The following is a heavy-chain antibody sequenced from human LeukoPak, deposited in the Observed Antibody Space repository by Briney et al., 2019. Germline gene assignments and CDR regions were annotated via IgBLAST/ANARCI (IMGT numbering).Heavy chain of an antibody. CDR3: AKDSDYDPYGVDY. J-gene: IGHJ4*02. Sequence: GRSLRLSCAASGFTFDDYAMHWVRQAPGKGLEWVSGISWNSGGIGYADSVKGRFTISRDNAKNSLYLQMNRLRAEDTALYYCAKDSDYDPYGVDYWGQGTLVTVSS. D-gene: IGHD3-22*01. CDR2: ISWNSGGI. V-gene: IGHV3-9*01. CDR1: GFTFDDYA.